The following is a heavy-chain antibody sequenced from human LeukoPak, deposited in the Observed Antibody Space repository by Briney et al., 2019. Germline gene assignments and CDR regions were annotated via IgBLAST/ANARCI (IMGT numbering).Heavy chain of an antibody. J-gene: IGHJ4*02. CDR3: ARDRDIVATISSFDY. Sequence: ASVKVSCKASGGTFSSYAISWVRQAPAQGLEWMGRIIPILGIANYAQKFQGRVTITADKSTSTAYMELSSLRSEDTAVYYCARDRDIVATISSFDYWGQGTLVTVSS. CDR2: IIPILGIA. CDR1: GGTFSSYA. V-gene: IGHV1-69*04. D-gene: IGHD5-12*01.